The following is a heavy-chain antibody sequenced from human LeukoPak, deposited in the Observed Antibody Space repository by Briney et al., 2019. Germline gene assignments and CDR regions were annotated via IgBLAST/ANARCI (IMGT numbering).Heavy chain of an antibody. CDR3: AKPYKYGVRDVHFDY. J-gene: IGHJ4*02. Sequence: QSGGSLRLSCAASAFTFSSYGLHWVRQAPGKGLEWVAAISYGGSNEYYADSVKGRFTISRDNSKNTLYLQMNSLRAEDTAVYYCAKPYKYGVRDVHFDYWGQGTLVTVSS. CDR2: ISYGGSNE. CDR1: AFTFSSYG. V-gene: IGHV3-30*18. D-gene: IGHD5-24*01.